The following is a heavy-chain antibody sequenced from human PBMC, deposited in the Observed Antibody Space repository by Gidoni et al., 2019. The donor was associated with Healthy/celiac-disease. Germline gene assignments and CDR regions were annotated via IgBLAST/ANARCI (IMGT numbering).Heavy chain of an antibody. CDR1: GGSISSGSYY. Sequence: QVQLQESGPGLVKPSQTLSLTCTVSGGSISSGSYYWSWLRQPAGKGLEWIGRIYTSGSTNYNPSLKSRVTISVDTSKNQFSLKLSSVTAADTAVYYCARFQNVPYYYFDYWGQGTLVTVSS. CDR3: ARFQNVPYYYFDY. CDR2: IYTSGST. V-gene: IGHV4-61*02. D-gene: IGHD3-10*01. J-gene: IGHJ4*02.